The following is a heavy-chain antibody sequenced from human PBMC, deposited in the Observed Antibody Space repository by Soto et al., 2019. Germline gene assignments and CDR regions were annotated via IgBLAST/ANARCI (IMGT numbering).Heavy chain of an antibody. Sequence: EVQLVESGGGLVQPGGSLRLSCAASGFTVSSIHMSWVRQAPGKGLEWVSVIYSDAGTYYADSVKGRFTISRHNSKNTLHLQMNRLRSEDTAVYYCARVDNGDSFDYWGQGTRVTVSS. CDR1: GFTVSSIH. J-gene: IGHJ4*02. CDR2: IYSDAGT. D-gene: IGHD4-17*01. V-gene: IGHV3-53*04. CDR3: ARVDNGDSFDY.